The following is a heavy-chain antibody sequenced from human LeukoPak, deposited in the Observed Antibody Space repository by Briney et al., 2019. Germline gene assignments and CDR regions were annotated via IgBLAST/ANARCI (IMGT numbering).Heavy chain of an antibody. CDR1: GYTFTSYG. CDR3: ARVRWFGDIIANYYYYHMDV. V-gene: IGHV1-18*01. D-gene: IGHD3-10*01. Sequence: ASVKVSCKASGYTFTSYGISWVRQAPGQGLEWMGWISAYNGNTNYAQKLQGRVTMTTDTSTSTAYMELRSLRSDDTAVYYCARVRWFGDIIANYYYYHMDVWGKGTTVTVSS. J-gene: IGHJ6*03. CDR2: ISAYNGNT.